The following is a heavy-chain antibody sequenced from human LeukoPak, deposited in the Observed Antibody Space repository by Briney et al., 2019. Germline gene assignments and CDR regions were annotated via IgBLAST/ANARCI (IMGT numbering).Heavy chain of an antibody. CDR3: GRGRGNSGSFDVFDI. J-gene: IGHJ3*02. D-gene: IGHD1-26*01. Sequence: GGSLRLSCAASGFTFSTYSMNWVRQAPGKGLEWVSYISSTSSTIYYADSVKGRFTISRDNTKNSLYLQMSSLRAEDTAVYYCGRGRGNSGSFDVFDIWGQGTMVTVSS. CDR1: GFTFSTYS. V-gene: IGHV3-48*01. CDR2: ISSTSSTI.